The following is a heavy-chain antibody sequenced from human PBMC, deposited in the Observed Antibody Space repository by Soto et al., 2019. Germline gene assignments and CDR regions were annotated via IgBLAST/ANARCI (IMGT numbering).Heavy chain of an antibody. CDR2: ISSNGGST. V-gene: IGHV3-64D*08. D-gene: IGHD2-15*01. Sequence: HPGGSLRLSCSASGFTFSSYAMHWVRQAPGKGLEYVSAISSNGGSTYYADSVKGRFTISRGNSKNTLYLQMSSLRAEDTAVYYCVKGIRRLLESYFDYWGQGTLVTVSS. CDR1: GFTFSSYA. CDR3: VKGIRRLLESYFDY. J-gene: IGHJ4*02.